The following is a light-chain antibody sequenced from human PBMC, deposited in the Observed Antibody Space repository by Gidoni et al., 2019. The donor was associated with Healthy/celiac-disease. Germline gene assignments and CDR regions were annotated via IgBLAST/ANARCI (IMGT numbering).Light chain of an antibody. Sequence: EIVLTQSPGTLSLSPGESATLSCRASQSVSSSYLAWYQHKPGQAPRLLIYGASSRATGIPDRFSGSGSGTDFTLTISRLEPEDFAVYYCQQYGSSPPITFGPGTKVDIK. J-gene: IGKJ3*01. V-gene: IGKV3-20*01. CDR3: QQYGSSPPIT. CDR1: QSVSSSY. CDR2: GAS.